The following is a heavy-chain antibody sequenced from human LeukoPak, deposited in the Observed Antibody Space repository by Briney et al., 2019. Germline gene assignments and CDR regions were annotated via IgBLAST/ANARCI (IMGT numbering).Heavy chain of an antibody. CDR3: ARIYCSGGSCYKDFDY. D-gene: IGHD2-15*01. Sequence: ASVKVSCKASGYTFTSYDINWVRQAPGQGLEWMGWISAYNGNTNYAQKLQGRVTMTTDTSTSTAYMELRSLRSDDTAVYYCARIYCSGGSCYKDFDYWGQGTLVTVSS. CDR2: ISAYNGNT. CDR1: GYTFTSYD. V-gene: IGHV1-18*01. J-gene: IGHJ4*02.